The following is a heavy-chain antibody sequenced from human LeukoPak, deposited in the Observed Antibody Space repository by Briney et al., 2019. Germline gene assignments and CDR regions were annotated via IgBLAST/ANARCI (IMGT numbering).Heavy chain of an antibody. CDR2: IGSSGSPK. J-gene: IGHJ4*02. CDR1: GFPFSNAW. CDR3: AKETLSGSYLDY. Sequence: PGGSLRLSCAVSGFPFSNAWMSWVRQAPGKGLEWVSYIGSSGSPKYYADSVKGRFTISRDNSKNTLYLQINSLRAEDTAVYYCAKETLSGSYLDYWGQGTLVSVSS. D-gene: IGHD1-26*01. V-gene: IGHV3-11*01.